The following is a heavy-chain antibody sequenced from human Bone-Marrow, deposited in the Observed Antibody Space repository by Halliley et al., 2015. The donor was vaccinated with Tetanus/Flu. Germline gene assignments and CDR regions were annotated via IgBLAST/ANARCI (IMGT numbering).Heavy chain of an antibody. CDR2: TYTSGST. Sequence: AVSGFSVSSNSMSWVRQAPGKGLEWVSLTYTSGSTYYADSVKGRFTISRDSSKNTLYLQMNTLRAEDTAVYYCARDRDFGEEHDAFDIWGQGTMVTVS. CDR3: ARDRDFGEEHDAFDI. CDR1: GFSVSSNS. D-gene: IGHD3-10*01. V-gene: IGHV3-53*01. J-gene: IGHJ3*02.